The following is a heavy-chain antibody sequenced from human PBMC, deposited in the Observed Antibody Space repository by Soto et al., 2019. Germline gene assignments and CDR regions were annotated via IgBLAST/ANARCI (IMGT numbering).Heavy chain of an antibody. J-gene: IGHJ5*02. CDR3: ARDHLMSAAGNWFDP. V-gene: IGHV1-18*01. CDR2: ISAYNGNT. CDR1: GYTFTSYG. Sequence: ASVKVSCKAVGYTFTSYGFSWMRQAPGQGLEWVGWISAYNGNTNYAQKLQDRVTMTTDTSTSTAYMELRSLRSDDTAVYYCARDHLMSAAGNWFDPWGQGTLVTVSS. D-gene: IGHD6-13*01.